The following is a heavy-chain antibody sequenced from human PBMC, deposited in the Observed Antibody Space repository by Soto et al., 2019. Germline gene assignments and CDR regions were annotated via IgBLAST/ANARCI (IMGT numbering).Heavy chain of an antibody. CDR3: ARESLWFGELLSYFDY. V-gene: IGHV1-3*01. Sequence: QVQLVQSGAEVKKPGASVKVSCKASGYTFTGFALHWVRQAPGQRLEWMGWINAGNGNTRYSQKFQGRVTITSDTXAXXAYMELSSLRSEDTAVYYCARESLWFGELLSYFDYWGQGTLVTVSS. J-gene: IGHJ4*02. CDR2: INAGNGNT. D-gene: IGHD3-10*01. CDR1: GYTFTGFA.